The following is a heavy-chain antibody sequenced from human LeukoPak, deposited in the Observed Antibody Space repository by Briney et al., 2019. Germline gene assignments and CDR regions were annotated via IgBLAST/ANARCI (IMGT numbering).Heavy chain of an antibody. Sequence: SVKVSCKASGGTFSSYAISWGRQAPGQGLEWMGRIIPILGIANYAQKFQGRVTITADKSTSTAYMELSSLRSEDTAVYYCASVRGFWSGYSSYFDYWGQGTLVTVSS. V-gene: IGHV1-69*04. CDR1: GGTFSSYA. CDR2: IIPILGIA. CDR3: ASVRGFWSGYSSYFDY. J-gene: IGHJ4*02. D-gene: IGHD3-3*01.